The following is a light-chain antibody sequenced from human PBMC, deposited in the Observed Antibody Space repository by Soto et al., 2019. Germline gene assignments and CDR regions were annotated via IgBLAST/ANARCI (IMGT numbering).Light chain of an antibody. CDR1: QSVSNN. J-gene: IGKJ2*01. V-gene: IGKV3-15*01. CDR3: QQYNRWYT. CDR2: GVS. Sequence: EIVMTQSPATLSVSPGERATLSCRASQSVSNNLAWYQQKPGQAPRLLIYGVSTRATGIPARFSGSGSGTEFTLTISSLQSEDFAVYYCQQYNRWYTFGQGTKLEIQ.